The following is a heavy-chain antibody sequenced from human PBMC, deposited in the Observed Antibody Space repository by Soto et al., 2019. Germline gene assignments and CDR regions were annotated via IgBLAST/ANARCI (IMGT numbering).Heavy chain of an antibody. Sequence: GGSLRLSCAASGFNFKNAWMNWVRQAPGKGLEWVGRIKSETDGGTTDYAAPVKGRFTISRDDSKSTLFLQMNSLKTEDTGVYYCAAMKTYWGQGIPVTVS. CDR1: GFNFKNAW. J-gene: IGHJ4*02. D-gene: IGHD3-16*01. CDR3: AAMKTY. CDR2: IKSETDGGTT. V-gene: IGHV3-15*07.